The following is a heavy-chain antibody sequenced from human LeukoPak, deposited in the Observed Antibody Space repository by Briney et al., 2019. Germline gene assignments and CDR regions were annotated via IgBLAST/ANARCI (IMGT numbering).Heavy chain of an antibody. Sequence: PSETLSLTCAVYGGSFSGYYWSWIRQPPGKGLEWIGEINHSGSTNYNPSLKSRVTISVDTSKNQFSLKLSSVTAADTAVYYCARLERPAAFDYWGQGTLVTVSS. V-gene: IGHV4-34*01. CDR2: INHSGST. CDR1: GGSFSGYY. D-gene: IGHD2-2*01. J-gene: IGHJ4*02. CDR3: ARLERPAAFDY.